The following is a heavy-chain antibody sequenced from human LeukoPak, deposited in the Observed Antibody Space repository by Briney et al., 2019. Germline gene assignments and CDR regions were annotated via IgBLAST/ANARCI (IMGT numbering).Heavy chain of an antibody. CDR1: GGTFSSYA. J-gene: IGHJ6*03. CDR2: IIPIFGTA. CDR3: ARGRRITMVRGAGDYYYFYYMDV. D-gene: IGHD3-10*01. Sequence: ASVKISCKTSGGTFSSYAISWVRQAPGQGLEWMGGIIPIFGTANYAQKFQGRVTITTDESTSTAYMELSSLRSEDTGMYYCARGRRITMVRGAGDYYYFYYMDVWGKGTTVTVSS. V-gene: IGHV1-69*05.